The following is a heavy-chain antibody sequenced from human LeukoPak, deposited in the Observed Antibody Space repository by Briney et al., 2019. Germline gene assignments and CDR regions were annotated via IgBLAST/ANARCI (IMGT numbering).Heavy chain of an antibody. CDR2: ISSSSSYI. V-gene: IGHV3-21*01. Sequence: GGSLRLSCAASGFTFSSYSMNWVRQAPGKGLEWVSSISSSSSYIYYADSVKGRFTISRDNAKNSLYLQMNSLRAEDTAVYYCARDAVAGTYSWFDPWGQGTLVTVSS. CDR1: GFTFSSYS. D-gene: IGHD6-19*01. J-gene: IGHJ5*02. CDR3: ARDAVAGTYSWFDP.